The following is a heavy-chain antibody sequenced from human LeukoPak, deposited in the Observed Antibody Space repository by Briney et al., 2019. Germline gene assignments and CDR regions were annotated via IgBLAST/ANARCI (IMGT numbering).Heavy chain of an antibody. D-gene: IGHD6-19*01. V-gene: IGHV3-30-3*01. CDR1: GFTVSLYA. Sequence: GGSLRLSCAASGFTVSLYAMHWVRQAPGKGLEWVAVISDDGSNKYYADSVKGRFTISRDNSKNTLYLQMNSLRAEDTAVYYCARDLVGWPGEGADYWGQGTLVTVSS. CDR3: ARDLVGWPGEGADY. CDR2: ISDDGSNK. J-gene: IGHJ4*02.